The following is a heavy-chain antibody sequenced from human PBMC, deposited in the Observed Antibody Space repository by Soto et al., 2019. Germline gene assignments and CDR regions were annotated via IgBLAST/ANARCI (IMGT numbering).Heavy chain of an antibody. Sequence: VHLVQSGGGVVQPGRSLRLSCAASGFSFYFYGMHWVRQAPGKGLEWVANIKSDGSATDYVDSVRGRFAISRDNAKNSLYLQMNSLRAEDTAVYFCARAPDSFSYGLDVWGQGTTVTVSS. J-gene: IGHJ6*02. CDR1: GFSFYFYG. V-gene: IGHV3-7*01. CDR3: ARAPDSFSYGLDV. CDR2: IKSDGSAT.